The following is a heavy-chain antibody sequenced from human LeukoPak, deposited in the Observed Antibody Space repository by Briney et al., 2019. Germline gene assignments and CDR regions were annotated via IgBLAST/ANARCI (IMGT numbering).Heavy chain of an antibody. Sequence: PGGSLRLSCAASGSTFSDYYMDWVRQSAGKGLEWVGRSRDKANSYATEYAPSVKGRFTVSRDESKNEPYLQINSLRIEDTAVYYCARDDGGSYDHWGQGTLVTVSS. V-gene: IGHV3-72*01. D-gene: IGHD3-16*01. CDR1: GSTFSDYY. CDR2: SRDKANSYAT. CDR3: ARDDGGSYDH. J-gene: IGHJ5*02.